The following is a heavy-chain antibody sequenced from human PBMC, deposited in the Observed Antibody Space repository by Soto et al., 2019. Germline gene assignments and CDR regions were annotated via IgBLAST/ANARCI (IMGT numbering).Heavy chain of an antibody. CDR1: GFSFSWYW. CDR2: SNFDGSST. CDR3: ARGPPPPIAVTGYFDY. D-gene: IGHD6-19*01. J-gene: IGHJ4*02. V-gene: IGHV3-74*01. Sequence: GGSLRLSCAVSGFSFSWYWMHSVRQAPGKGLVWVSRSNFDGSSTSYADSVKGRFTISRDNAKNTLYLQMNSLRVEDTALYYCARGPPPPIAVTGYFDYWGQGIMVTVSS.